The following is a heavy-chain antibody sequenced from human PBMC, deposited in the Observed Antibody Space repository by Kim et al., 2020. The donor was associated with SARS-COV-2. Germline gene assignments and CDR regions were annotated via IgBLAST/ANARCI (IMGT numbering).Heavy chain of an antibody. D-gene: IGHD3-16*01. CDR3: AKGALLGALDY. CDR1: GFTFSTYW. J-gene: IGHJ4*02. CDR2: MNSVGNST. Sequence: GGSLRLSCAASGFTFSTYWMHWVRQAPGKGLVWVSQMNSVGNSTGTADSANGRCTITRDNAKNTLTLHMKSHSAEANAMSVCAKGALLGALDYWGQ. V-gene: IGHV3-74*01.